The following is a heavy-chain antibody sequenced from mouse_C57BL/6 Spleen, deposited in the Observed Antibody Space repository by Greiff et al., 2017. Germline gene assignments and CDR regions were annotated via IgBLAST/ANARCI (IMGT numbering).Heavy chain of an antibody. J-gene: IGHJ3*01. D-gene: IGHD1-1*01. V-gene: IGHV1-78*01. CDR3: ARSSYYYGSSSAWFAY. CDR2: IYPRDGST. CDR1: GYTFTDHT. Sequence: VQLQQSDAELVQPGASVKISCKVSGYTFTDHTIHWMKQRPEQGLEWIGYIYPRDGSTKYNEKFKGKATLTADKSSSTAYMQINSLTSEDSAVYFCARSSYYYGSSSAWFAYWGQGTLVTVSA.